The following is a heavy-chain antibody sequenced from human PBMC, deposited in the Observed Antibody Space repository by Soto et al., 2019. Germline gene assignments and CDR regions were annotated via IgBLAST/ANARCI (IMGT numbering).Heavy chain of an antibody. V-gene: IGHV1-69*12. CDR1: GGTFSSYA. J-gene: IGHJ6*02. D-gene: IGHD2-15*01. CDR3: ASSGYCSVGSCSSPPYYYYGMDV. Sequence: QVQLVQSGAEVKKPGSSVKVSCKASGGTFSSYAVSWVRQAPGQGLEWMGGIIPIFGTADYAQKFQGRVTITADESTSTAYMELSSLRSEDTAVYYCASSGYCSVGSCSSPPYYYYGMDVWGQGTTVTVSS. CDR2: IIPIFGTA.